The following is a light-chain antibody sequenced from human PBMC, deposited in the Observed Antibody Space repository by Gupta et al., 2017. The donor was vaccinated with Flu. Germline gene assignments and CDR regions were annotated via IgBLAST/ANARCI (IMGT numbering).Light chain of an antibody. Sequence: NCKSSQSVLYSSNNKNDLAWYQQKPGQPPKLLIYWSSTRESGVPDRFSGSGSGTDFTLTISSLQAEDVAVYYCQQYYSTPPTFGQGTKVEIK. CDR1: QSVLYSSNNKND. V-gene: IGKV4-1*01. CDR2: WSS. CDR3: QQYYSTPPT. J-gene: IGKJ1*01.